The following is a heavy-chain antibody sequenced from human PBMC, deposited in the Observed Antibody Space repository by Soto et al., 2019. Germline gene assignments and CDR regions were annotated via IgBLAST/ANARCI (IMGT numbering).Heavy chain of an antibody. J-gene: IGHJ6*02. CDR1: GYSFTSYW. CDR3: ARTPTSGYCSSTSCPYYYGMDV. V-gene: IGHV5-10-1*01. CDR2: IDPSDSYT. Sequence: GEFLKISCKGSGYSFTSYWISWVRQMPGKGLEWMGRIDPSDSYTNYSPSFQGHVTISADKSISTAYLQWSSLKASDTAMYYCARTPTSGYCSSTSCPYYYGMDVWGQGTTVTVSS. D-gene: IGHD2-2*01.